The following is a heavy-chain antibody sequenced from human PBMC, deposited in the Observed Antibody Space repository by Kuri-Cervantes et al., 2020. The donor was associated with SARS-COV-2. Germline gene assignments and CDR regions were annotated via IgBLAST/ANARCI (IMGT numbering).Heavy chain of an antibody. CDR1: GGSISSGGYS. J-gene: IGHJ6*02. D-gene: IGHD3-10*01. CDR2: IYHSGST. Sequence: LRLSCAVSGGSISSGGYSWSWIRQPPGKGLGWIGYIYHSGSTYYNPSLKSRVTISVDRSKNQFSLKLSSVTAADTAVYYCARTGWFGENYYGMDVWGQGTTVTVSS. CDR3: ARTGWFGENYYGMDV. V-gene: IGHV4-30-2*01.